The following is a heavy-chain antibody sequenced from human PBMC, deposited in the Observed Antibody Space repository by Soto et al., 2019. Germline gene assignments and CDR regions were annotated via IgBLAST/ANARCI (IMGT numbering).Heavy chain of an antibody. CDR2: LHHDGTT. Sequence: SETLSLTCAVSGGPITTTTWWAWVRLPPGKGLEWIGELHHDGTTNYNPSLESRITMSLDKSNNHFSLKLTSVTAADTAIYYCATQTISYTWGVWGRGTTVTVSS. CDR1: GGPITTTTW. V-gene: IGHV4-4*02. CDR3: ATQTISYTWGV. J-gene: IGHJ6*02. D-gene: IGHD3-16*01.